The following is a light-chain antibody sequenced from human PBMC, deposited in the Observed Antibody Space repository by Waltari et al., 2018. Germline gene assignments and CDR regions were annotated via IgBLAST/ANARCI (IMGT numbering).Light chain of an antibody. V-gene: IGKV3-15*01. CDR2: AAS. J-gene: IGKJ3*01. Sequence: IVMTQSPATLSVSPGERATLSCMASQNIITHLVWYQHTPGQAPRLLIYAASTRATGTPARFSVHGSGTEFTLTISSLQSEDFALYYCQQYNTWPSFGPGTKVDIK. CDR3: QQYNTWPS. CDR1: QNIITH.